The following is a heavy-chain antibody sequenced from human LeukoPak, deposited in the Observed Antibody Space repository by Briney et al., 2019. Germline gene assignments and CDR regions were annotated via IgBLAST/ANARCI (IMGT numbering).Heavy chain of an antibody. CDR1: GGSISSYY. V-gene: IGHV4-59*01. CDR3: ARAGGYDFWSGYPI. J-gene: IGHJ4*02. D-gene: IGHD3-3*01. CDR2: IYYGGST. Sequence: SETLSLTCTVSGGSISSYYWSWIRQPPGKGLEWIGYIYYGGSTNYNPSLKSRVTISVDTSKNQFSLKLSSVTAADTAVYYCARAGGYDFWSGYPIWGQGTLVTVSS.